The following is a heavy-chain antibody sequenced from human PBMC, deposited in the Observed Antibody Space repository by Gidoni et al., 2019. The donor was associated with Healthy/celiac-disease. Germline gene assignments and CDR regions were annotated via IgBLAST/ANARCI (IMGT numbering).Heavy chain of an antibody. CDR2: ISSSSSYI. J-gene: IGHJ3*02. D-gene: IGHD3-3*01. V-gene: IGHV3-21*01. CDR3: ARAGGLHYDFWSGYYPSGAFDI. CDR1: GFTFSSYS. Sequence: EVQLVESGGGLVKPGGSLRLSCAASGFTFSSYSMHWVRQAPGKGLEWVSSISSSSSYIYYADSVKGRFTISRDNAKNSLYLQMNSLRAEDTAVYYCARAGGLHYDFWSGYYPSGAFDIWGQGTMVTVSS.